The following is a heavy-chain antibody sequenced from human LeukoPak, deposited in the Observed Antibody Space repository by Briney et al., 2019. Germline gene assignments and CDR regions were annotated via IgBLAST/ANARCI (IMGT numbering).Heavy chain of an antibody. CDR2: INPSGGST. Sequence: GASVKVSCKASGYTFTSYYMHWVRQAPGQGLEWMGIINPSGGSTSYAQKFQGRVTMTRDTSTSTGYMELSSLRSEDTAVYYCARRGGSGWTDYWGQGTPVTVSS. CDR3: ARRGGSGWTDY. J-gene: IGHJ4*02. V-gene: IGHV1-46*01. CDR1: GYTFTSYY. D-gene: IGHD6-19*01.